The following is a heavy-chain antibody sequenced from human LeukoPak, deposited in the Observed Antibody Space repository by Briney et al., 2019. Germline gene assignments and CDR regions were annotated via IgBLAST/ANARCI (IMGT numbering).Heavy chain of an antibody. J-gene: IGHJ5*02. Sequence: LGSSVNVSCKASGGTFSSYAISWVRQAPGQGLEWMGGIIPIFGTASYAQKFQGRVTITADESTSTAYMELSSLRSEDTAVYYCAREWENDLRFDPWGQGTLVTVSS. CDR3: AREWENDLRFDP. D-gene: IGHD1-26*01. CDR1: GGTFSSYA. CDR2: IIPIFGTA. V-gene: IGHV1-69*01.